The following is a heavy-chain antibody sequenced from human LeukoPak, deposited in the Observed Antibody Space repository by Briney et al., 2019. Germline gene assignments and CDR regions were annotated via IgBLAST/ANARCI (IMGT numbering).Heavy chain of an antibody. CDR3: ARDGDSSGENWFDP. CDR1: GGSISSYY. V-gene: IGHV4-4*07. D-gene: IGHD6-19*01. CDR2: IYTSGST. J-gene: IGHJ5*02. Sequence: SETLSLTCTVSGGSISSYYWSWIRQPAGKGQEWIGRIYTSGSTNYNPSLKSRVTMSVDTSKNQFSLKLSSVTAADTAVYYCARDGDSSGENWFDPWGQGTLVTVSS.